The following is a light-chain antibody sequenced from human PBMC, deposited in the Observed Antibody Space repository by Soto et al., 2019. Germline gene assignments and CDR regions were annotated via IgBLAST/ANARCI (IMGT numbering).Light chain of an antibody. J-gene: IGKJ4*01. Sequence: DIQLTQPPSFLSASVGDRVTITCRASQGISTYLAWYQQKPGKAPKLLISAASTLQSGVPSRFRGSGSGTEFTLTISSLQPEDFATYYCQQLNDYPLTFGGGTKVEIK. CDR3: QQLNDYPLT. CDR2: AAS. V-gene: IGKV1-9*01. CDR1: QGISTY.